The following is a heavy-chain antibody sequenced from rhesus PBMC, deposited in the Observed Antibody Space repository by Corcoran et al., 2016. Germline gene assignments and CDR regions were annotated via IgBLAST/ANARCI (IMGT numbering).Heavy chain of an antibody. J-gene: IGHJ4*01. Sequence: QVTLKESVPALVNPPPTLTLTCTFSGFSLPTRGLGVGWILQTPGKALEWLALIYWDDDKRYSTSLKSRLTISKDTSKNQVVLTMTNMDPWDTATYYCAREYSSGWTPYFDYWGQGVLVTVSS. CDR1: GFSLPTRGLG. V-gene: IGHV2-174*01. D-gene: IGHD6-31*01. CDR3: AREYSSGWTPYFDY. CDR2: IYWDDDK.